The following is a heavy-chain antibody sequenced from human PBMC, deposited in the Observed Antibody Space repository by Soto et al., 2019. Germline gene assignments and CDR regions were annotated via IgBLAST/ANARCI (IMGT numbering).Heavy chain of an antibody. CDR3: ARPAKSSAEAHGMDV. D-gene: IGHD2-15*01. V-gene: IGHV5-51*01. J-gene: IGHJ6*02. CDR1: GYSFTSYW. CDR2: IYSGDSDT. Sequence: PGESLKISCKGCGYSFTSYWIGWVRQIPRKGREWLWIIYSGDSDTRYSPSCQGQVSISADKAITPAYLQLISLNASNTAMYYCARPAKSSAEAHGMDVWRHGTTATAS.